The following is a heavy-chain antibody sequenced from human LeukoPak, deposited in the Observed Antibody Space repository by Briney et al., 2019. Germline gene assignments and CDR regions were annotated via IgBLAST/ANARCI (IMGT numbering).Heavy chain of an antibody. V-gene: IGHV4-34*01. CDR1: GGSLSGYY. J-gene: IGHJ6*02. D-gene: IGHD6-13*01. CDR3: ARAGYSSSWIHPGPPHYYYYGMDV. CDR2: INHSGST. Sequence: SETLSLTCAVYGGSLSGYYWSWIRQPPGKGLEWIGEINHSGSTNYNPSLKSRVTISVDTSKNQFSLKLSSVTAADTAVYYCARAGYSSSWIHPGPPHYYYYGMDVWGQGTTVTVSS.